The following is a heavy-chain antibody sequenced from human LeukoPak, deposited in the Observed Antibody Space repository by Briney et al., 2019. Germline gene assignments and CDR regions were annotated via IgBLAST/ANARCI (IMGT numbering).Heavy chain of an antibody. CDR2: ISYDGSNK. J-gene: IGHJ4*02. Sequence: GGSLRLSCAASGFTFSSYGMHWVRQAPGKGLEWVAVISYDGSNKYYADSVKGRFTISRDNSKNTLYLQMNSLRAEDTAVHYCARDLGGIAAAGLLYWGQGTLVTVSS. D-gene: IGHD6-13*01. CDR3: ARDLGGIAAAGLLY. V-gene: IGHV3-30*03. CDR1: GFTFSSYG.